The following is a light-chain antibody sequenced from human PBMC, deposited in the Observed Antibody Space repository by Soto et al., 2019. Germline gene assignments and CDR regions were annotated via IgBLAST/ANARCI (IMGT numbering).Light chain of an antibody. CDR1: SSDVGGYNY. CDR2: DVS. J-gene: IGLJ1*01. CDR3: CSYAGRYTFHL. Sequence: QSALTQPRSVSGSPGQSVTISCTGTSSDVGGYNYVSWYQQHPGKAPKLMIYDVSKRPSGVPDRFSGSKSGNTASLTISGLQAEDEADYYCCSYAGRYTFHLFGTGTKLTVL. V-gene: IGLV2-11*01.